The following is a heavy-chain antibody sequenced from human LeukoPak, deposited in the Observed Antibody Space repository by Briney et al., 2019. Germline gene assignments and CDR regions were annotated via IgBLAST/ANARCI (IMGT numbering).Heavy chain of an antibody. V-gene: IGHV4-34*09. CDR3: ATQRLWFGEFGPFDY. CDR2: INHSGST. D-gene: IGHD3-10*01. Sequence: SETLSLTCAVYGGSFSGYYWSWIRQPPGKGLEWIGEINHSGSTYYNPSLKSRVTISVDTSKNQFSLKLSSVTAADTAVYYCATQRLWFGEFGPFDYWGQGTLVTVSS. J-gene: IGHJ4*02. CDR1: GGSFSGYY.